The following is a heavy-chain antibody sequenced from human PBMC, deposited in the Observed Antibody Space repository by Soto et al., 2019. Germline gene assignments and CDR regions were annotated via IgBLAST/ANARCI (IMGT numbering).Heavy chain of an antibody. CDR2: IYYSGST. CDR3: ARGPIAARWFDP. CDR1: GGSISSGGYY. Sequence: PSETLSLTCTVSGGSISSGGYYWSWIRQHPGKGLEWIGYIYYSGSTYYNPSLKSRVTISVDTSKNQFSLKLSSVTAADTAVYYCARGPIAARWFDPWGQGTLVTVSS. D-gene: IGHD6-6*01. J-gene: IGHJ5*02. V-gene: IGHV4-31*03.